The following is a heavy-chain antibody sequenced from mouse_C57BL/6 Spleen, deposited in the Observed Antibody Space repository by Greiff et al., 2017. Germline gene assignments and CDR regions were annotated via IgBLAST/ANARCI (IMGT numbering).Heavy chain of an antibody. CDR3: TTWGQLRLQTY. V-gene: IGHV14-1*01. CDR2: IDPEDGDT. D-gene: IGHD3-2*02. Sequence: VHVKQSGAELVRPGASVKLSCTASGFNIKDYYMHWVKQRPEQGLEWIGRIDPEDGDTEYAPKFQGKATMTADTSSNTAYLQLSSLTSEDTAVYYCTTWGQLRLQTYWGQGTLVTVSA. CDR1: GFNIKDYY. J-gene: IGHJ3*01.